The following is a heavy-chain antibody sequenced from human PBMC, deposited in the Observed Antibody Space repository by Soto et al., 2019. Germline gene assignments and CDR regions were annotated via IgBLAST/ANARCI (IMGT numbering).Heavy chain of an antibody. Sequence: VASVKVSCKASGYTFTSYGISWVRQAPGQGLEWMGWISAYNGNTNYAQKLQGRVTMTTDTSTSTAYMELRSLRSDDTAVYYCARIPAYYYDSSGYYPDAFDIWGQGTMVTVSS. CDR3: ARIPAYYYDSSGYYPDAFDI. CDR1: GYTFTSYG. V-gene: IGHV1-18*01. D-gene: IGHD3-22*01. CDR2: ISAYNGNT. J-gene: IGHJ3*02.